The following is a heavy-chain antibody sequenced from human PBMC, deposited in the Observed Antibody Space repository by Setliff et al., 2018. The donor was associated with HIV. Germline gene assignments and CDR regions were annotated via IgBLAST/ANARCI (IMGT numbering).Heavy chain of an antibody. D-gene: IGHD1-26*01. Sequence: ASVKVSCKASGYNFSTYALHWVRQAPGQRLEWLGWMNAASGKTKYSEEFQSRISFTRDTSAKTAYLELTKLTSEDMAIYYCVRVRVGGSLYFDFWGQGTQVTVSS. J-gene: IGHJ4*02. CDR1: GYNFSTYA. CDR3: VRVRVGGSLYFDF. CDR2: MNAASGKT. V-gene: IGHV1-3*03.